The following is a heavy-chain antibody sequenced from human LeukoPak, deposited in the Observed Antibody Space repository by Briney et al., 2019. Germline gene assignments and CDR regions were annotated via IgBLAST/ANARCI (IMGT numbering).Heavy chain of an antibody. V-gene: IGHV3-7*03. CDR3: AKRSAESSGYFDS. CDR2: IKQDGSEK. D-gene: IGHD6-19*01. J-gene: IGHJ4*02. CDR1: GFTFSSYW. Sequence: GGSLRLSCAASGFTFSSYWMSWVRQAPGKGLEWVANIKQDGSEKYYVDSVKGRFTISRDNSRSTLYLQMSSLRAEDTAVYYCAKRSAESSGYFDSWGQGTLVTVSS.